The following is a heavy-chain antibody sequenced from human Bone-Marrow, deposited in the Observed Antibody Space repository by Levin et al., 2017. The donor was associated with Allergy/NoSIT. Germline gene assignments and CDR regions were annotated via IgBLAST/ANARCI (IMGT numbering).Heavy chain of an antibody. D-gene: IGHD6-6*01. V-gene: IGHV1-2*06. Sequence: GESLKISCKASGYTFTDYYMYWVRQAPGQGLEWMGRINPNSGGTNYAQKFQGRVTMTRDTSIITVYMDLSRLTSDDTAVYYCAKAGGYTTSFYFDSWGQGTLVTVSS. J-gene: IGHJ4*02. CDR3: AKAGGYTTSFYFDS. CDR1: GYTFTDYY. CDR2: INPNSGGT.